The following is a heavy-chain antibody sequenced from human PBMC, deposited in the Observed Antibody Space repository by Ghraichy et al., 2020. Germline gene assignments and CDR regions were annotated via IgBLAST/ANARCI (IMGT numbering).Heavy chain of an antibody. J-gene: IGHJ4*02. V-gene: IGHV3-73*01. CDR1: GFRFSDSA. CDR2: IRSKANRYAT. CDR3: LNEVTTLGY. Sequence: GESLNISCAASGFRFSDSAIHWVRQASGKGLEWVGRIRSKANRYATAYAASVKGRFTISRDDFKNTAYLQLNSLKTEDTAVYYCLNEVTTLGYWGQGTLVTVSS. D-gene: IGHD1-1*01.